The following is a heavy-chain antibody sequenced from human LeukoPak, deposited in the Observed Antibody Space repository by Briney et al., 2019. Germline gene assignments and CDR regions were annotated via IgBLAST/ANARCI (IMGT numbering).Heavy chain of an antibody. CDR3: ASRRRGYSYGYLVY. CDR1: GGSFSGHY. Sequence: PSETLSLTCAVYGGSFSGHYWSWIRQPPGKGLEWIGEINHSGSTNYNPSLKSRVTISVDTSKNQFSLKLSSVTAADTAVYYCASRRRGYSYGYLVYWGQGTLVTVSS. J-gene: IGHJ4*02. CDR2: INHSGST. V-gene: IGHV4-34*01. D-gene: IGHD5-18*01.